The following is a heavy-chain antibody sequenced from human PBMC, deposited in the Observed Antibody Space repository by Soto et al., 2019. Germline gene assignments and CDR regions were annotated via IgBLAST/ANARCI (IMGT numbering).Heavy chain of an antibody. V-gene: IGHV1-46*01. CDR2: INPSRGTT. CDR1: GYTFTSHY. CDR3: AIFSSYGLQTNCYYS. Sequence: ASVKVSCKASGYTFTSHYIHWVRQAPGQGLEWMGMINPSRGTTTYAQKFQGRVTMTRDTSASTVHMELSSLRSEDTAVYYCAIFSSYGLQTNCYYSRAQRTPVPVS. D-gene: IGHD3-10*01. J-gene: IGHJ5*01.